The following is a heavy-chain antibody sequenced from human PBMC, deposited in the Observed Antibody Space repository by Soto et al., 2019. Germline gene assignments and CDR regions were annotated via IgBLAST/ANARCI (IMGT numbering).Heavy chain of an antibody. J-gene: IGHJ4*02. D-gene: IGHD4-17*01. CDR2: IYYSGST. CDR3: ATQVDLNPHDYGDYVFGVFDY. Sequence: QVQLQESGPGLVKPSQTLSLTCTVSGGSISSGGYYWSWIRQHPGKGLEWIGYIYYSGSTYYNPSLKSRVTISVDTSKNQFSLKLSSVTAADTAVYYCATQVDLNPHDYGDYVFGVFDYWGKGTLVTVSS. V-gene: IGHV4-31*03. CDR1: GGSISSGGYY.